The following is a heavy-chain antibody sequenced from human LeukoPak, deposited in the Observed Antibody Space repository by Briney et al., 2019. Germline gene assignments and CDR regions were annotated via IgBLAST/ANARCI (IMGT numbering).Heavy chain of an antibody. Sequence: PSETLSLTCTVSGGSISSHYWSWIRQPPGKGLEWIGYIYYSGSTNYNPSLKSRVTISVDTSKNQFSLKLSSVTAADTAVYYCARGVAGNLDYWGQGTLVTVSS. CDR1: GGSISSHY. CDR2: IYYSGST. CDR3: ARGVAGNLDY. D-gene: IGHD6-19*01. V-gene: IGHV4-59*11. J-gene: IGHJ4*02.